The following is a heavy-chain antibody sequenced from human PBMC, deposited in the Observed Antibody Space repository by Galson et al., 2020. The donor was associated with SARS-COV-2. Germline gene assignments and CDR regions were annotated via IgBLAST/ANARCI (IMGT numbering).Heavy chain of an antibody. Sequence: GESLKISCAASGFTFSSYAMHWVRQAPGKGLEWLARIRSKPNNYATVYAASVKGRFTISRDDSKDTAYLEMHSLKSEDTAVYYCTSPAGVGIDYWGQGTLVTVSS. CDR3: TSPAGVGIDY. CDR2: IRSKPNNYAT. CDR1: GFTFSSYA. V-gene: IGHV3-73*01. D-gene: IGHD1-26*01. J-gene: IGHJ4*02.